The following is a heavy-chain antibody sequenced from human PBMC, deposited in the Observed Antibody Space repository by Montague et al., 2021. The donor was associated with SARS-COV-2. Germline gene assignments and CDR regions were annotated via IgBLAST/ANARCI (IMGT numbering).Heavy chain of an antibody. V-gene: IGHV4-34*01. J-gene: IGHJ6*01. CDR2: IHHGGST. CDR3: LLQEHL. CDR1: GGSLSTYS. Sequence: SETLSLTCAVHGGSLSTYSWNWIRQPPGKGLEWIGEIHHGGSTNYNPSLKSRVTISADTSKNHDHRLLSLHQGPIGLPPGTLLQEHLWG.